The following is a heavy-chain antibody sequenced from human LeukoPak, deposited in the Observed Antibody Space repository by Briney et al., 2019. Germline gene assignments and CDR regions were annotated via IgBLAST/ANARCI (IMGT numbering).Heavy chain of an antibody. Sequence: GGSLRLSCAASGFTFSRSAVTWVRQTPGKGLDWVSSISSSGNTYYADSVKGRFTISRDNSKNMLYLQTNSLRAEDTAVYYCVKGCISEDGLDFWGQGTLVTVSS. CDR2: ISSSGNT. CDR3: VKGCISEDGLDF. J-gene: IGHJ4*02. V-gene: IGHV3-23*01. CDR1: GFTFSRSA. D-gene: IGHD6-13*01.